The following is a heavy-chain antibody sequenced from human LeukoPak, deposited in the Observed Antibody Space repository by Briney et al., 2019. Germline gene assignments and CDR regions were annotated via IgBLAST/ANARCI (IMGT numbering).Heavy chain of an antibody. CDR2: ISSDGGKK. D-gene: IGHD1-26*01. CDR3: ARDRAWDYLDS. Sequence: PGGSLRLSCVVSDFTLSSHGMHWVRQAPGKGLEWVAVISSDGGKKSYADSVKGRSTISRDNSKNTLYLQMDSLRVEDTAIYYCARDRAWDYLDSWDQGPLVTVSS. J-gene: IGHJ4*02. CDR1: DFTLSSHG. V-gene: IGHV3-30*03.